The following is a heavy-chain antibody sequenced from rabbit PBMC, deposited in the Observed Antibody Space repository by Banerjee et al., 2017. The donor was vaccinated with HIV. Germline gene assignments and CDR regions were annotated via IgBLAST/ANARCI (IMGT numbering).Heavy chain of an antibody. J-gene: IGHJ4*01. V-gene: IGHV1S45*01. CDR2: IWTGSSGST. CDR1: GFDFSSYY. D-gene: IGHD6-1*01. CDR3: ARDYINGYSDYVFNL. Sequence: QEQLKETGGGLVQPGGSLTLSCKASGFDFSSYYMCWVRQAPGKGLEWIGCIWTGSSGSTYYASWAKGRFTISKTSSTTVTLQMTSLTAADTATYFCARDYINGYSDYVFNLWGPGTLVTVS.